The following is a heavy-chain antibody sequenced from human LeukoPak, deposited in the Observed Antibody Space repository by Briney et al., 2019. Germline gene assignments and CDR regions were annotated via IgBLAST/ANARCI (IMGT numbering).Heavy chain of an antibody. J-gene: IGHJ6*02. Sequence: QPSETLSLTCAVYGGSISGYYWTWIRQPPGKGLEWIGEINHSGSTNYNPSLKSRVTISVDTSKNQFSLKLSSVTAADTAVYYCARERRSSGWSRYYYYGMDVWGQGTTVTVSS. CDR1: GGSISGYY. V-gene: IGHV4-34*01. D-gene: IGHD6-19*01. CDR2: INHSGST. CDR3: ARERRSSGWSRYYYYGMDV.